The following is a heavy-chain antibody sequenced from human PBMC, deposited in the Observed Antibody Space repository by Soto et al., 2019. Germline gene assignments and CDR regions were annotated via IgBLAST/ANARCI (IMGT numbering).Heavy chain of an antibody. Sequence: PSETLSLTCTVCGGSISSSSCYWGWIRQPPGKGLEWIGSIYESGSTYYNPSLNSRVTISVDTSKSQFSLKLSSVTAADTAVYYCARADNWNRYFDYWGQGTLLTVSS. D-gene: IGHD1-20*01. V-gene: IGHV4-39*01. CDR3: ARADNWNRYFDY. J-gene: IGHJ4*02. CDR2: IYESGST. CDR1: GGSISSSSCY.